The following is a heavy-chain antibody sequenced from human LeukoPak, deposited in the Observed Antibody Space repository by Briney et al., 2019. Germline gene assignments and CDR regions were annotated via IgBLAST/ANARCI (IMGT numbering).Heavy chain of an antibody. D-gene: IGHD3-10*01. V-gene: IGHV3-48*02. J-gene: IGHJ4*02. CDR1: GFTFNTYS. CDR3: ARGIVRGVTCDY. Sequence: GGSLRLSCAASGFTFNTYSMNWVRQAPGKGLEWVSYISSTSSPIYYADSVRGRFTISRDNARNSLYLQMNSLRDDDTAIYYCARGIVRGVTCDYWGQATLVSVSS. CDR2: ISSTSSPI.